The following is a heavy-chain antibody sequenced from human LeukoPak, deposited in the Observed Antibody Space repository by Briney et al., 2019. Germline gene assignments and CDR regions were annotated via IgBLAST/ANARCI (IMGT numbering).Heavy chain of an antibody. V-gene: IGHV3-30*02. D-gene: IGHD2-15*01. CDR3: AKDHCSRGTCCYYYYMDV. Sequence: GGSLRLSCAASGFTFSSYGMHWVRRAPGKGLEWVAVIRNDGTNKYYADSVKGRFTISRDNSKNTVNLQMNSLRAEDTAVYYCAKDHCSRGTCCYYYYMDVWGKGTTVTVSS. CDR1: GFTFSSYG. CDR2: IRNDGTNK. J-gene: IGHJ6*03.